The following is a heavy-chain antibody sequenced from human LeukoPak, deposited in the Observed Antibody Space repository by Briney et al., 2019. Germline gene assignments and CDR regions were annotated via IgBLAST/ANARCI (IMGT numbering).Heavy chain of an antibody. D-gene: IGHD2-2*01. J-gene: IGHJ4*02. CDR1: GFTFTSYA. CDR3: ASGIVVVPAAQVNY. Sequence: HSGGSLRLSCAASGFTFTSYAMSWVRQAPGKGLEWVSVLSGGGDSTYYADSVKGRFNISRDNSKNTLYLQMNSLRAEDTAVYYCASGIVVVPAAQVNYWGQGTLVTVSS. CDR2: LSGGGDST. V-gene: IGHV3-23*01.